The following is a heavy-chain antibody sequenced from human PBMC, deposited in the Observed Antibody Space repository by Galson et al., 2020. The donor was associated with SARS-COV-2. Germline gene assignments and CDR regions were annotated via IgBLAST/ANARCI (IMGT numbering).Heavy chain of an antibody. Sequence: GESLKISCAASGFTFSSYAMHWVRQAPGKGLEWVAVISYDGSNKYYADSVKGRFTISRDNSKNTLYLQMNSLRAEDTAVYYCARESAGYGDDAFDIWGQGTMVTVSS. V-gene: IGHV3-30*04. J-gene: IGHJ3*02. CDR3: ARESAGYGDDAFDI. CDR2: ISYDGSNK. CDR1: GFTFSSYA. D-gene: IGHD3-9*01.